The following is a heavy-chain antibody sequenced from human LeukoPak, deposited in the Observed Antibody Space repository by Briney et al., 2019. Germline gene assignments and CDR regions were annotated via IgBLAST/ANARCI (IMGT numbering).Heavy chain of an antibody. CDR2: ISSSSYI. D-gene: IGHD3-10*01. V-gene: IGHV3-21*01. J-gene: IGHJ4*02. CDR1: GFTFSSYS. CDR3: ARVGDGDSFDY. Sequence: GGSLRPSCAASGFTFSSYSMNWVRQAPGKGLECVSSISSSSYIHYADSVKGRFTISRDNAKNSLYLQMNSLRAEDTALYYCARVGDGDSFDYWGQGTLVTVSS.